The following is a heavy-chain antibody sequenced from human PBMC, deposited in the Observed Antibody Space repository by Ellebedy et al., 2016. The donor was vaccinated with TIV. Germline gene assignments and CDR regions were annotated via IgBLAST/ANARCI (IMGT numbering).Heavy chain of an antibody. V-gene: IGHV1-24*01. CDR2: FDPEDGET. Sequence: AASVKVSCKVSGYTLTELSMHWVRQAPGKGLEWMRGFDPEDGETIYAQKFQGRVTMTEDTSTDTAYMELSSLRSEDTAVYYCATGALRQWLLDYWGQGTLVTVSS. D-gene: IGHD6-19*01. CDR1: GYTLTELS. J-gene: IGHJ4*02. CDR3: ATGALRQWLLDY.